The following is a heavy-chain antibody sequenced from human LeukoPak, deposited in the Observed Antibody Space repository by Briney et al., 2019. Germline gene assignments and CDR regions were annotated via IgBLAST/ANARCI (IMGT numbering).Heavy chain of an antibody. Sequence: PSETLSLTCTVSGYSISSGYFWGAIRQPPGKGLEWIGSIYHSGNTYYNPSLKSRVTISVDTSKNQFSLNLNSVTAADTAVYYCARAGIAAAGRMHDYWGQGTLVTVSS. CDR2: IYHSGNT. V-gene: IGHV4-38-2*02. CDR3: ARAGIAAAGRMHDY. J-gene: IGHJ4*02. D-gene: IGHD6-13*01. CDR1: GYSISSGYF.